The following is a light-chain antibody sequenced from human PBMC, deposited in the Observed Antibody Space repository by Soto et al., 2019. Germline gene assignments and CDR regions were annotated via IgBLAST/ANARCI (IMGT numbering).Light chain of an antibody. CDR3: SSYAGSNIVV. J-gene: IGLJ2*01. Sequence: QSALTQPPSASGSPGQSVTISCTGTSSDVGGYNFVSWYQQHPGKAPKLMIYEVSERPSGVSDRFSGSKSGNTASLTVSGLQAEDEADYYCSSYAGSNIVVFGGGNKLTVL. CDR1: SSDVGGYNF. CDR2: EVS. V-gene: IGLV2-8*01.